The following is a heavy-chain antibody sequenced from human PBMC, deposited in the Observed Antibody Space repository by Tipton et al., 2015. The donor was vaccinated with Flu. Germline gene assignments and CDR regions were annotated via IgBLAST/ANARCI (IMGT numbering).Heavy chain of an antibody. CDR3: ASRLNGDVDY. CDR1: GGSISSGSYY. D-gene: IGHD4-17*01. J-gene: IGHJ4*02. V-gene: IGHV4-61*02. CDR2: IYTSGST. Sequence: LRFSCTVSGGSISSGSYYWSWIRQPAGKGLEWIGRIYTSGSTNYNPSLKSRVTISVDTSKNQFSLKLSSVTAADTAVYYCASRLNGDVDYWGLGTLVTVSS.